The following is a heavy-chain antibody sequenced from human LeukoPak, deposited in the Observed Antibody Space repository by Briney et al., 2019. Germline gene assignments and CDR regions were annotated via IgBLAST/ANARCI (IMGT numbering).Heavy chain of an antibody. CDR1: GYSFTSYW. J-gene: IGHJ6*02. D-gene: IGHD6-13*01. Sequence: GESLKISCKGSGYSFTSYWIGWVRQVPGKGLEWMGIIYPGDSDTRYSPSFQGQVTISADKSISTAYLQWSSLKASDTAMYYCARQALVAAAGNYYYYGMDVWGQGTTVTVSS. CDR3: ARQALVAAAGNYYYYGMDV. CDR2: IYPGDSDT. V-gene: IGHV5-51*01.